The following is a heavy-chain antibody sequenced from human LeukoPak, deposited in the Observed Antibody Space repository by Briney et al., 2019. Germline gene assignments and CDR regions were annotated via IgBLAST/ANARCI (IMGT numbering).Heavy chain of an antibody. CDR3: VRHRYIQDYFDL. D-gene: IGHD5-18*01. V-gene: IGHV4-59*08. CDR1: GGSISSYY. Sequence: SSETLSLTGTVSGGSISSYYWSWIRQPPGKGLEWIGYIYSTGSTNYNPSLKSQVTISVDTSKNHFSLKLRSVTAADTAVYYCVRHRYIQDYFDLWGRGTLVTVSS. J-gene: IGHJ2*01. CDR2: IYSTGST.